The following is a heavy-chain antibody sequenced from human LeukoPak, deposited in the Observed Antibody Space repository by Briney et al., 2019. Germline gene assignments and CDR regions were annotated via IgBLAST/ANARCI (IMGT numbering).Heavy chain of an antibody. CDR3: ARVTTAWYVVGY. D-gene: IGHD6-13*01. Sequence: SETLSLTCDVSGGPISNYYWTWIRQPPGKGLEWLGFIYDGATTNYNPSLKSRVTISVDTSKNQFSLRLSSVTAADTAMYYCARVTTAWYVVGYWGQGTLVTVSS. J-gene: IGHJ4*02. CDR1: GGPISNYY. V-gene: IGHV4-4*08. CDR2: IYDGATT.